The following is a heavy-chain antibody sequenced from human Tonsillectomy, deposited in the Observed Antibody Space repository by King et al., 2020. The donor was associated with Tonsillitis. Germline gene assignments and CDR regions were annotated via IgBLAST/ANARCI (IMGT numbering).Heavy chain of an antibody. Sequence: VQLVESGGGLVQPGGYLRLSCAVPGFTFRTSWMHWVRQGPGKGLMWVSRIDPYGTGISYADSVKGRFTIYRDNAKNSLYLHMTSLRAEDTAVYYCAIDLTGARDYWGQGSLVTVSS. CDR3: AIDLTGARDY. J-gene: IGHJ4*02. D-gene: IGHD7-27*01. V-gene: IGHV3-74*01. CDR1: GFTFRTSW. CDR2: IDPYGTGI.